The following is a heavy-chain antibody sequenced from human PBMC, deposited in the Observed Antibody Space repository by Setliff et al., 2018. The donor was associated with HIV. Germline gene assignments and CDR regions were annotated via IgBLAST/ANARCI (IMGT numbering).Heavy chain of an antibody. D-gene: IGHD3-16*02. J-gene: IGHJ6*03. CDR2: ITPISGTA. Sequence: SVKVSCKASGGTFSSYGISWVRQAPGQGPEWMGGITPISGTANYAQKYQGRVTIAADEFTSTAYMELSSLRSEDTAVYYCVRGGQYYRSTYYYYYMDVWGKGTTVTVSS. CDR1: GGTFSSYG. V-gene: IGHV1-69*13. CDR3: VRGGQYYRSTYYYYYMDV.